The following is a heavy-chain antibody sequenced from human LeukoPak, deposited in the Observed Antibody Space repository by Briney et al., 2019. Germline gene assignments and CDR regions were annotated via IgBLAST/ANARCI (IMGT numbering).Heavy chain of an antibody. Sequence: GSLRLSCAASGFTFSSYWMSWVRQPPGKGLEWIGEINHSGSTNYNPSLKSRVTISVDTSKNQFSLKLSSVTAADTAVYYCARGRITGTGPMDVWGKGTTVTVSS. CDR3: ARGRITGTGPMDV. D-gene: IGHD1-20*01. CDR1: GFTFSSYW. CDR2: INHSGST. J-gene: IGHJ6*04. V-gene: IGHV4-34*01.